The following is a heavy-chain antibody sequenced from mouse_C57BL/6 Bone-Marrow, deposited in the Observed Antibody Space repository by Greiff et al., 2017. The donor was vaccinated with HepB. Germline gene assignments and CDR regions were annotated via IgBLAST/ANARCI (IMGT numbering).Heavy chain of an antibody. CDR3: ARFDGYLYYYAMDY. D-gene: IGHD2-3*01. J-gene: IGHJ4*01. CDR1: GYTFTSYW. Sequence: QVQLKQPGAELVRPGSSVELSCKASGYTFTSYWMHWVKQRPIQGLEWIGNIDPSDSETHYNQKFKDKATLTVDKSSSTAYMQLSSLTSEDSAVYYCARFDGYLYYYAMDYWGQGTSVTVSS. CDR2: IDPSDSET. V-gene: IGHV1-52*01.